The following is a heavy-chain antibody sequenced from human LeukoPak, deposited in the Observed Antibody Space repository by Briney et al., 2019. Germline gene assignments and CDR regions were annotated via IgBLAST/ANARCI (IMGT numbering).Heavy chain of an antibody. CDR2: IYYSGST. CDR1: GGSISSSSYY. CDR3: ARKYSGSYLHHFDY. D-gene: IGHD1-26*01. J-gene: IGHJ4*02. V-gene: IGHV4-39*01. Sequence: SETLSLTCTVSGGSISSSSYYWGWIRQPPGKGLEWIGSIYYSGSTYYNPSLKSRVTISVDTSKNQFSLKLSSVTAADTAVYYCARKYSGSYLHHFDYWGQGALVTVSS.